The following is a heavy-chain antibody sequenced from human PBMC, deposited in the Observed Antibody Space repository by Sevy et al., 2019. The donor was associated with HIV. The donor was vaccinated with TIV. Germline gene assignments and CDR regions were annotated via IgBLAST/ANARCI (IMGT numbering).Heavy chain of an antibody. CDR1: GFTFSSFG. D-gene: IGHD1-26*01. CDR3: AATATHLDY. CDR2: IWYEGSTT. Sequence: GGSLRLSCAASGFTFSSFGMHWVRQAPGKGREWVAVIWYEGSTTYYADSVRGRFTISRDSSNNTLYLQMNSLRADDTAVYYCAATATHLDYWGQGTLVTVSS. J-gene: IGHJ4*02. V-gene: IGHV3-33*01.